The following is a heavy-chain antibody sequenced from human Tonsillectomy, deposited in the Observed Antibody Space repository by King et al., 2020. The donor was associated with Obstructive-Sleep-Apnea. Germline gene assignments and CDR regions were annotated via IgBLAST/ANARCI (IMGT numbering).Heavy chain of an antibody. Sequence: QLVQSGAEVKKPGESLRISCKGSGYSFSTKWISWVRQMPGKGLEWMGRIDPSDSYTNYSPSFQGHVSISADMSISSAHLQWSSLKASDSAMYYCARPREGDRDAFDIWGQGTMVTVSS. CDR1: GYSFSTKW. V-gene: IGHV5-10-1*03. CDR2: IDPSDSYT. J-gene: IGHJ3*02. CDR3: ARPREGDRDAFDI. D-gene: IGHD1-26*01.